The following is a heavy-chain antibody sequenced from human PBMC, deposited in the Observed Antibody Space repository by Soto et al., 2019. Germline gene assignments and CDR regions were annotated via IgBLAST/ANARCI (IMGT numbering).Heavy chain of an antibody. CDR1: GGSISSGGYY. Sequence: PSETLSLTCTVSGGSISSGGYYWSWIRQHPGKGLEWIGYIYYSGSTYYNPSLKSRVTISVDTSKNQFSLKLSSVTAADTAVYYCARGTTRGGYGNFDYWGQGTLVTVSS. D-gene: IGHD5-12*01. CDR2: IYYSGST. J-gene: IGHJ4*02. V-gene: IGHV4-31*03. CDR3: ARGTTRGGYGNFDY.